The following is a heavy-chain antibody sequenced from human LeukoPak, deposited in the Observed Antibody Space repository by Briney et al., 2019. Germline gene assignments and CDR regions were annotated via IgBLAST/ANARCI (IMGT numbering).Heavy chain of an antibody. J-gene: IGHJ4*02. CDR3: ARVANVRGYSGYDYFDY. D-gene: IGHD5-12*01. V-gene: IGHV4-31*03. Sequence: SETLSLTCTVSGGSISSGGYYWSWIRQHPGKGLEWIGYIYYSGSTYYNPSLKSRVTISVDTSKNQFSLKLSSVTAADTAVYYCARVANVRGYSGYDYFDYWAREPWSPSPQ. CDR2: IYYSGST. CDR1: GGSISSGGYY.